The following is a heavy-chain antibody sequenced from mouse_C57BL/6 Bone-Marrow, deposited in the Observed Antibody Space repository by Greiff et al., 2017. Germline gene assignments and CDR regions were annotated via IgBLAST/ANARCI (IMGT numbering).Heavy chain of an antibody. D-gene: IGHD1-1*01. CDR2: IYPSDSET. Sequence: VQLQQPGAELVRPGSSVKLSCKASGYTFTSYWMDWVKQRPGQGLEWIGNIYPSDSETHYNQKFKDKATLTVDKSSSTAYMQLSSLTSEDSAVYYCSRMGSSRRAWFAYWGQGTLVTVSA. V-gene: IGHV1-61*01. CDR3: SRMGSSRRAWFAY. CDR1: GYTFTSYW. J-gene: IGHJ3*01.